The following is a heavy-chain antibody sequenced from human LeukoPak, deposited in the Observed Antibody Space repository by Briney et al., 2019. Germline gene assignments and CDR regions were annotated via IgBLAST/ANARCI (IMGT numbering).Heavy chain of an antibody. Sequence: TSETLSLTCAVYGGSFSGYYWSWIRQPPGKGLEWIGEINHSGSTNYNPSLKSRVTISVDTPKNQFSLHLNSVTPEDTAVYYCARRLTQYDCFDPWGQGILVTVSS. J-gene: IGHJ5*02. V-gene: IGHV4-34*01. CDR1: GGSFSGYY. CDR3: ARRLTQYDCFDP. CDR2: INHSGST. D-gene: IGHD2-2*01.